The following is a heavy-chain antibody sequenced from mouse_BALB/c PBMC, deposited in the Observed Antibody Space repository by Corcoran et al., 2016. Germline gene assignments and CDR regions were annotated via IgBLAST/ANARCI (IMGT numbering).Heavy chain of an antibody. CDR1: GYTFTNYG. Sequence: QIQLVQSGSELKKPGETVKISCKASGYTFTNYGMNWVKQAPGKGLKWMGWINTYTGEPTYADDFKGRFAFSLETSASTAYLQINNLKNEDTATYFCALLRYAMDYWGQGTSVTVSS. V-gene: IGHV9-3-1*01. CDR2: INTYTGEP. CDR3: ALLRYAMDY. J-gene: IGHJ4*01. D-gene: IGHD1-1*01.